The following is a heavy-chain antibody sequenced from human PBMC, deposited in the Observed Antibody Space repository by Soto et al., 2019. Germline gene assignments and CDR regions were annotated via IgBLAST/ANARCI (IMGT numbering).Heavy chain of an antibody. J-gene: IGHJ4*02. CDR1: GFSFNSHG. CDR3: AKDLALIADY. Sequence: PGGSLRLSCTASGFSFNSHGMDWVRQAPGKGLEWVARILYDGSKEYYADSVKGRFTISRDNSKNTLYLQMDSLRVEDTAVYYCAKDLALIADYWGQGTPVTVSS. D-gene: IGHD2-21*01. CDR2: ILYDGSKE. V-gene: IGHV3-30*18.